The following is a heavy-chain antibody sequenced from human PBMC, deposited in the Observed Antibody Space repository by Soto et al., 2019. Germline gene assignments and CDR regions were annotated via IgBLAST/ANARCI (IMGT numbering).Heavy chain of an antibody. V-gene: IGHV4-39*01. J-gene: IGHJ5*02. CDR1: GGSISSISSY. CDR3: ARQDDKSGSAS. Sequence: PSETLSLTCTVSGGSISSISSYWGWIRQPPGKGLEWIGSIYFIGSSYSNPSLKSRVTISVDTSKNQSSLKLTSVTAADTAVYFCARQDDKSGSASWGQGTLVTVSS. D-gene: IGHD3-10*01. CDR2: IYFIGSS.